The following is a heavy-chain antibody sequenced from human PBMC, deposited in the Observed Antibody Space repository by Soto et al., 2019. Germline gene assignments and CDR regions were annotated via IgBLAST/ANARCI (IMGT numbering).Heavy chain of an antibody. CDR3: AADPYCGGDCYFDY. CDR1: GFTFFTSA. Sequence: SVKVSCKASGFTFFTSAVQWVRQARGQRLEWIGWIVVGSGNTNYAQKFQERVTITRDMSTNTAHMELSSLRSEDTAVYYCAADPYCGGDCYFDYWGQGPMVTVSS. CDR2: IVVGSGNT. D-gene: IGHD2-21*02. J-gene: IGHJ4*02. V-gene: IGHV1-58*01.